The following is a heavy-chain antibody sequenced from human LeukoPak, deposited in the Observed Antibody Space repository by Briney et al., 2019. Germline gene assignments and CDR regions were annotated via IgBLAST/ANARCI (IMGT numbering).Heavy chain of an antibody. CDR2: INHSGST. CDR3: ARGRSRYPFDY. Sequence: SETLSLTCAVYGGSFSGYYWSWIRQPPGKGLEWNGEINHSGSTNYNPSLKSRVTISVDTSKNQFSLKLSSVTAADTAVYYCARGRSRYPFDYWGQGTLVTVSS. CDR1: GGSFSGYY. J-gene: IGHJ4*02. V-gene: IGHV4-34*01. D-gene: IGHD1-26*01.